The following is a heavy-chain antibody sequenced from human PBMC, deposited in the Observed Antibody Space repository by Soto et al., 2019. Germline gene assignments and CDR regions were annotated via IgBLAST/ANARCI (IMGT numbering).Heavy chain of an antibody. CDR1: GFSITTGYY. V-gene: IGHV4-38-2*01. CDR2: IYHSGST. J-gene: IGHJ6*02. D-gene: IGHD4-17*01. Sequence: PSETLSLTCAVSGFSITTGYYWGWIRQPPGKGLEWIGNIYHSGSTYYNPSLKSRVTISIDTSKNQFLLMLNSVTAADSAVYYCAKYGEDYYSAMDVWGQGTTVTVSS. CDR3: AKYGEDYYSAMDV.